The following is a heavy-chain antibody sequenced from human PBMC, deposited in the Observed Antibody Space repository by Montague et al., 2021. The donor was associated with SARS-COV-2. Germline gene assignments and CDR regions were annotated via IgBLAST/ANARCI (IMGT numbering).Heavy chain of an antibody. D-gene: IGHD6-25*01. CDR2: IYYRGST. J-gene: IGHJ4*02. V-gene: IGHV4-39*01. CDR3: ATQEDPSGWIPGPFDF. Sequence: SETLSLTCTVSGGSISSSSYYWAWIRQPPGKGLEWIGSIYYRGSTYYNPSLKSRVFISVDTSKDQLSLTPTSATAADTAVYYCATQEDPSGWIPGPFDFWGQGTLLSVSS. CDR1: GGSISSSSYY.